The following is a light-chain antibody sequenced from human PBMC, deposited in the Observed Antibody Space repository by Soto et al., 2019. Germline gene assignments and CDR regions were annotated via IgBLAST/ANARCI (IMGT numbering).Light chain of an antibody. J-gene: IGKJ4*01. CDR3: QQYNNWLPST. Sequence: EIVMTQSPATLSASPGERATLSCRASQRVSSNLAWYQQKPGQAPRLLIYGASTRATGIPARFSGSGSGTEFTLTISSLQSEDFAVYYCQQYNNWLPSTCGGGTKVEIK. V-gene: IGKV3-15*01. CDR2: GAS. CDR1: QRVSSN.